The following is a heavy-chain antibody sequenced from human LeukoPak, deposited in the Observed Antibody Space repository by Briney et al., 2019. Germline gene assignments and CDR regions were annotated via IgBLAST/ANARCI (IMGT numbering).Heavy chain of an antibody. CDR2: IIPIFGTA. CDR3: ARDGKTSPAATVTMRDAFDI. Sequence: ASVKVSCKASGGTFSSYAISWVRQAPGQGLEWRGGIIPIFGTANYAQKFQGRVTITTDESTSTAYMELSSLRSEDTAVYYCARDGKTSPAATVTMRDAFDIWGQGTMVTVSS. CDR1: GGTFSSYA. V-gene: IGHV1-69*05. J-gene: IGHJ3*02. D-gene: IGHD4-11*01.